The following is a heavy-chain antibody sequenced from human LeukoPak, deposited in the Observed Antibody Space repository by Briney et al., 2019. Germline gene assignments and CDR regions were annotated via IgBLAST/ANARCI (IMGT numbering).Heavy chain of an antibody. CDR1: GFTFSSYG. J-gene: IGHJ3*02. V-gene: IGHV3-30*03. CDR2: ISYDGSYK. Sequence: PGRSLRLSCAASGFTFSSYGMHWVRQAPGKGLEWVAVISYDGSYKHDADSVKGRFTISRDNSKNTLYLQMISLRAEDTAMYYCARLDYGDYEWMLAFDIWGQGTMVTVSS. CDR3: ARLDYGDYEWMLAFDI. D-gene: IGHD4-17*01.